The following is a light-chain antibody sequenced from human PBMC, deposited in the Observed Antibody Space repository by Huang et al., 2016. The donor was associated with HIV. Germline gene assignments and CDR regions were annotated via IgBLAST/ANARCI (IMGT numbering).Light chain of an antibody. V-gene: IGKV1-39*01. CDR2: ATS. CDR3: QQSYSTPYT. J-gene: IGKJ2*01. Sequence: DIQMTQSPTSLSASVGDRVTIACRASRNVTKYLNGYQQKPGKAPKLLMYATSHLPSGVPTRFSGSGSGTDFTLTISSLQPEDFTIYYCQQSYSTPYTFGQGTKLQIK. CDR1: RNVTKY.